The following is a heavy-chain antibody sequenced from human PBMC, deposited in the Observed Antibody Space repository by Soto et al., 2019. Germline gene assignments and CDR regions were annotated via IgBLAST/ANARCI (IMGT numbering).Heavy chain of an antibody. CDR3: AREEGYCNGGPCYRGAFDI. CDR1: EFPYSHDS. Sequence: EVELVESGGGLVKPGGSPRLSCEASEFPYSHDSLLWVRQAPGKGLEWIAFISNGDNHIFYADSVRGRFTISRDNAKNSVYLQMNSLRAADTAVYYCAREEGYCNGGPCYRGAFDIWGQGTRVTVSS. CDR2: ISNGDNHI. J-gene: IGHJ3*02. D-gene: IGHD2-15*01. V-gene: IGHV3-21*01.